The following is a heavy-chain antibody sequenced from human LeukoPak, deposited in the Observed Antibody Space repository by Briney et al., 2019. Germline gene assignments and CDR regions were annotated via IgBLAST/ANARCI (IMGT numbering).Heavy chain of an antibody. V-gene: IGHV4-4*07. J-gene: IGHJ4*02. CDR2: IYTGGST. CDR1: GGSISSYY. CDR3: ARLVAAAGHLDY. Sequence: SETLSLTCTVSGGSISSYYWSWIRQPAGKGLEWIGRIYTGGSTNYNPSLKSRVTISVDTSKNQFSLKLSSVTAADTAVYYCARLVAAAGHLDYWGQGTLSTVSS. D-gene: IGHD6-13*01.